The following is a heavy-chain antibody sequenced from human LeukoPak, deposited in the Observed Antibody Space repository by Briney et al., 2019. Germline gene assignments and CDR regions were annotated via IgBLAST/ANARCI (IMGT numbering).Heavy chain of an antibody. CDR2: IYSGGST. J-gene: IGHJ4*02. D-gene: IGHD3-22*01. Sequence: GGSLRLSCAASGFTVSTNYMSWVRQAPGKGLEWVSVIYSGGSTYYADSVKGRFTISRDNTKNTVYLQMNSLRAEDTAVYYCARDLNYDSAYWGQGTLVTVSS. V-gene: IGHV3-53*01. CDR1: GFTVSTNY. CDR3: ARDLNYDSAY.